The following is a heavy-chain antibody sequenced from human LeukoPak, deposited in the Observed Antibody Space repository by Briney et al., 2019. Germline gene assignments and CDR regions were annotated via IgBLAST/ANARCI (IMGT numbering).Heavy chain of an antibody. V-gene: IGHV1-3*01. CDR3: ARESVGGDYFDY. CDR2: INAGNGNT. CDR1: GYTFTSYA. Sequence: ASVKVSCKASGYTFTSYAMHWVRQAPGQRLEWMGWINAGNGNTKYSQKFQGRVTITRDKSASTAYMELSSLRSEDTAVYYCARESVGGDYFDYWGQGTLVTVSS. D-gene: IGHD2-15*01. J-gene: IGHJ4*02.